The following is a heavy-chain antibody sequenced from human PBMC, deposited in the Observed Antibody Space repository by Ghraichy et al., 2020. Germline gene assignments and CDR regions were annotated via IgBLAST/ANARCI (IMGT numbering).Heavy chain of an antibody. D-gene: IGHD7-27*01. V-gene: IGHV4-59*01. CDR2: TFHSGST. CDR3: ARGTANWGSGNWYFDL. Sequence: SETLSLTCSVPGDSIRNYYWTWMRQPPGKGLEWIGYTFHSGSTKFSPSLKSRVALSVDTSKNPFSLNLTSVTAADTAVYYCARGTANWGSGNWYFDLWGRGTLVSVSS. J-gene: IGHJ2*01. CDR1: GDSIRNYY.